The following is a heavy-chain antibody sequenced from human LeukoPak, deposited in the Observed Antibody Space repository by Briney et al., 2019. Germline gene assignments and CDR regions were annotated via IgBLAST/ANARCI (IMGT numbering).Heavy chain of an antibody. D-gene: IGHD6-19*01. CDR2: INPSGGST. CDR3: ARAFGWVIAVAPYADY. Sequence: ASVKVSCKASGYTFTSYYMHWVRQAPGQGLEWMGIINPSGGSTSYAQKFQGRVTMTRDTSTSTVYMELSSLRDEDTAVYYCARAFGWVIAVAPYADYWGQGTLVIVSS. CDR1: GYTFTSYY. J-gene: IGHJ4*02. V-gene: IGHV1-46*01.